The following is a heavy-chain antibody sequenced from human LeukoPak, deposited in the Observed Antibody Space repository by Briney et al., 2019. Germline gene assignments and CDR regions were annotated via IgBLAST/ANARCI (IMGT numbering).Heavy chain of an antibody. CDR3: ARGRSSGWYRAFDI. Sequence: GGSLRLSCAASGFTFSSYAMHWVRQAPGEGLEYVSAISSNGGRTYYANSVRGRFTISRDNSKNTLYLPMGSMRAEDMAVYYCARGRSSGWYRAFDIWGQGTMATVSS. V-gene: IGHV3-64*01. J-gene: IGHJ3*02. D-gene: IGHD6-19*01. CDR1: GFTFSSYA. CDR2: ISSNGGRT.